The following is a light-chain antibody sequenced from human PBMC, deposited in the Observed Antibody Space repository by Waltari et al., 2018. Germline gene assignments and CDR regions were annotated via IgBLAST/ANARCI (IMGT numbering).Light chain of an antibody. CDR1: ALPKKY. Sequence: SYELTQPPSVSVSLGQMARITCPGEALPKKYAYWYQQKPGQFPVLVIYKDTERPSGIPERFSGSSSGTIVTLTISGVQAEDEADYYCLSADSSDTWVFGGGTKLTVL. V-gene: IGLV3-16*01. J-gene: IGLJ3*02. CDR2: KDT. CDR3: LSADSSDTWV.